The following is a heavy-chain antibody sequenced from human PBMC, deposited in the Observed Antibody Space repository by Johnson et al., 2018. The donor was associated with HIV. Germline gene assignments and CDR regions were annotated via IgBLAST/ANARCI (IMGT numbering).Heavy chain of an antibody. D-gene: IGHD3-10*01. CDR3: AKQYFGSGGSVHAFDI. V-gene: IGHV3-33*06. J-gene: IGHJ3*02. CDR2: IWYDGSNK. CDR1: GFTFSSYG. Sequence: QVQLVESGGGVVQPGRSLRLSCAASGFTFSSYGMHWVRQAPGKGLEWVAVIWYDGSNKYYADSVKGRFTISRDNSKNTLYLQMNSLRAEDTAVYSCAKQYFGSGGSVHAFDIWGQGTLVTVS.